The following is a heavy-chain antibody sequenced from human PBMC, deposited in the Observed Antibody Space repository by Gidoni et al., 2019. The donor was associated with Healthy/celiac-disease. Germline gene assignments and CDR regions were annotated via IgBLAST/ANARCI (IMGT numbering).Heavy chain of an antibody. V-gene: IGHV4-39*01. D-gene: IGHD4-17*01. J-gene: IGHJ4*02. CDR2: IYYSGST. Sequence: QLQLQESGPGLVKPSETLSLTCTVSGGSISSSSYYWGWFRQPPGKGLEWIGSIYYSGSTYDNPSLKSRVTIAVDTSKNQFSLKLSSVTAADTAVYYCARLPYLTTVVTGGYWGQGTLVTVSS. CDR3: ARLPYLTTVVTGGY. CDR1: GGSISSSSYY.